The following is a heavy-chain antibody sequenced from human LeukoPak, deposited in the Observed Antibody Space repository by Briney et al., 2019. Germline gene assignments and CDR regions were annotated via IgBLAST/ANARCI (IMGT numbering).Heavy chain of an antibody. CDR3: ARLFSSSWYRGAFDL. CDR1: GGSISSSGHY. D-gene: IGHD6-13*01. J-gene: IGHJ3*01. V-gene: IGHV4-39*01. CDR2: ISYSGST. Sequence: PSETLSLTCTVSGGSISSSGHYWGWIRQPPGKGLEWIGSISYSGSTYYNPSLMSRVTISVDTSKNQFSLKLSSVTAADTAVYYCARLFSSSWYRGAFDLWGQGTMVTVSS.